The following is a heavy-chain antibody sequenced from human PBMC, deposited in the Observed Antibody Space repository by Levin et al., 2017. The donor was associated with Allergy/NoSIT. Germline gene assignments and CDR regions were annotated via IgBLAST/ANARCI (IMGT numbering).Heavy chain of an antibody. J-gene: IGHJ5*02. CDR2: VFWDDGK. Sequence: SGPTLVKPTQTLTLTCTFSGFSLSPRGVGVGWIRQPPGKALEWLTVVFWDDGKVYRPSLRNRLTITKDTSRNQVVLTMTNMDPLDTATYYCAHTAGYWFDPWGQGTLVTVSS. CDR1: GFSLSPRGVG. CDR3: AHTAGYWFDP. V-gene: IGHV2-5*02.